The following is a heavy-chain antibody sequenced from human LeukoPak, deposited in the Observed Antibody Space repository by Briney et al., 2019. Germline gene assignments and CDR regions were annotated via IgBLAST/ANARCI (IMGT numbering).Heavy chain of an antibody. J-gene: IGHJ6*02. CDR3: AREVWSPNYYYYGMDV. Sequence: SETLSLTCTVSGGSISSTGYYWGWIRQPPGKGLEWIGSIYYSGSTYYKPSLKSRVTISVDTSKNQFSLKLSSVTAADTAVYYCAREVWSPNYYYYGMDVWGQGTTVTVSS. CDR1: GGSISSTGYY. D-gene: IGHD3-3*01. CDR2: IYYSGST. V-gene: IGHV4-39*07.